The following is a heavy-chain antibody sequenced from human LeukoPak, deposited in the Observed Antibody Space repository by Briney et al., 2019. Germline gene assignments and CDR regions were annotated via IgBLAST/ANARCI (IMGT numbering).Heavy chain of an antibody. D-gene: IGHD6-13*01. J-gene: IGHJ4*02. CDR2: VNPNSGGT. CDR3: ARDHIATRDLGIDY. V-gene: IGHV1-2*02. CDR1: GYTFTGYY. Sequence: GASVKVSCKASGYTFTGYYMHWVRQAPGQGLEWMGWVNPNSGGTHYAQKFQGRVTMTRDTSISTVYMELSRLRSDDTAVYYCARDHIATRDLGIDYWGQGTLVTVSS.